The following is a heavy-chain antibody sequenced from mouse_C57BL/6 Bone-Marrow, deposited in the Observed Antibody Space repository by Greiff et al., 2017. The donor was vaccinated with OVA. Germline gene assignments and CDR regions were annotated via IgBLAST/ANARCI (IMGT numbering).Heavy chain of an antibody. CDR1: GYAFTNYL. Sequence: VQLQESGAELVRPGTSVKVSCKASGYAFTNYLIEWVKQRPGQGLEWIGVINPGSGGTNYNEKFKGKATLTADKSSSTAYMQLSSLTSEDSAVYFCANYYGDYWGQGTTLTVSS. CDR2: INPGSGGT. CDR3: ANYYGDY. J-gene: IGHJ2*01. V-gene: IGHV1-54*01. D-gene: IGHD1-1*01.